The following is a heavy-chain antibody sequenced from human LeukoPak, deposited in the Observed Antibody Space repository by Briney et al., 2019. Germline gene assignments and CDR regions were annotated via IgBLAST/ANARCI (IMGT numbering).Heavy chain of an antibody. J-gene: IGHJ6*03. CDR3: ARTESGYSSSWYLRHYYYYYMDV. CDR2: IKQDGSER. V-gene: IGHV3-7*01. Sequence: GGSLRLSCAASGFTFSSYWMSWVRQAPGKGLEWVATIKQDGSERYYVDSVKGRFTISRDNAKNSLYLQMNSLRAEDTAVYYCARTESGYSSSWYLRHYYYYYMDVWGKGTTVTVSS. D-gene: IGHD6-13*01. CDR1: GFTFSSYW.